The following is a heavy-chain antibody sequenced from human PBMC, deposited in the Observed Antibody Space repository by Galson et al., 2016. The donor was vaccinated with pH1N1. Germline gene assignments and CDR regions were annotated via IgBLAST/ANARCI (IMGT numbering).Heavy chain of an antibody. D-gene: IGHD6-13*01. V-gene: IGHV3-7*03. J-gene: IGHJ4*02. Sequence: SLRLSCAASGFTFSNYWMSRVRQAPGKGLEWVANINQTGSVQYYVASVKGRFTISRDNAKNSLYLQMNSLTAEDTAVYYCARAIFAAAAVWGQGTLVTASS. CDR3: ARAIFAAAAV. CDR2: INQTGSVQ. CDR1: GFTFSNYW.